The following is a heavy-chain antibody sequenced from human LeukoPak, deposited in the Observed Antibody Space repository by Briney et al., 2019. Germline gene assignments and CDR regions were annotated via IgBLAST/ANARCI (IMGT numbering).Heavy chain of an antibody. CDR2: IYTSGGT. D-gene: IGHD5-12*01. Sequence: SETLSLTCTVSGGSISSYYWSWIRQPPGKGLEWIGYIYTSGGTNYNPSLKSRVTISVDTSKNQFSLKLSSVTAADTAVYYCARASPSVATLDYWGQGTLATVSS. CDR3: ARASPSVATLDY. J-gene: IGHJ4*02. CDR1: GGSISSYY. V-gene: IGHV4-4*09.